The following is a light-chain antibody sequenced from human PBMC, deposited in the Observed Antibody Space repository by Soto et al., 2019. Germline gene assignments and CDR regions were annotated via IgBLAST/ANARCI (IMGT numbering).Light chain of an antibody. CDR1: QSVSSSY. J-gene: IGKJ2*01. V-gene: IGKV3-20*01. CDR2: GAS. CDR3: QQYGSSPMYT. Sequence: IVLTQSPGTLSLSPGERATLSCRASQSVSSSYLAGYQQKPGQAPRLLISGASSRATGIPDRFSGSGSGTDFTLTISRLEPEDFAVYYCQQYGSSPMYTFGQGTKLEIK.